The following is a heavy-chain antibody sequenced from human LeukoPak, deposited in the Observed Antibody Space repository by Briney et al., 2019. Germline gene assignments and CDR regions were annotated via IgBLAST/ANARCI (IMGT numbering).Heavy chain of an antibody. J-gene: IGHJ4*02. CDR3: ARHHPSSGSYYPFDY. D-gene: IGHD1-26*01. V-gene: IGHV5-51*01. CDR1: GYTFNLYW. CDR2: IYPGDSDT. Sequence: GESLKISCKGFGYTFNLYWIGWVRQMPGKGLEWMGIIYPGDSDTRYSPSFQGQVTISADKSISTAYLQWSSLKASDTAMYYCARHHPSSGSYYPFDYWGQGTLVTVSS.